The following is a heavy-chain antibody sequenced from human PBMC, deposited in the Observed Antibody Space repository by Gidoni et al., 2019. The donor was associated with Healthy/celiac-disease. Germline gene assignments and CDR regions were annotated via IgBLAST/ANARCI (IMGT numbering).Heavy chain of an antibody. CDR1: GGSFIGYY. V-gene: IGHV4-34*01. J-gene: IGHJ6*03. CDR3: ARGRGCSSTSCYLYYYYYMDV. CDR2: INHSGST. Sequence: QVQLQQWGAGLLTPSEPLSPTCALYGGSFIGYYWTWIRQPPGKGLGWIREINHSGSTNYNPSLKRRVTISVDTSKNQFSLKLSSVTAADTAVYYCARGRGCSSTSCYLYYYYYMDVWGKGTTVTVSS. D-gene: IGHD2-2*01.